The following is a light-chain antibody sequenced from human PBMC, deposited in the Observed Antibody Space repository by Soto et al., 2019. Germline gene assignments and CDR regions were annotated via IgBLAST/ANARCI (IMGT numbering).Light chain of an antibody. CDR1: QSVRSSY. J-gene: IGKJ1*01. Sequence: VLTLSAGTLFLYPGERATLSCRASQSVRSSYLAWYQQKPGQAPRLLIYGASSRATGIPDRFSGSGSGTDFTLTINRLEPEDFAVYYCQQYGGMWTFGQGTKVDIK. V-gene: IGKV3-20*01. CDR3: QQYGGMWT. CDR2: GAS.